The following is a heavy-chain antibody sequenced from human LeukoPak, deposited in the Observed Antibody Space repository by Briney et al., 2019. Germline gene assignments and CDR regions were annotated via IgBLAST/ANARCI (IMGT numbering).Heavy chain of an antibody. CDR3: AKDSNSGYSSGWYGDHPFDY. Sequence: PGGSLRLSCAASGFTFSSYGMHWVRQAPGKGLEWVSAISGSGGSTYYADSVKGRFTISRDNSKNTLYLQMNSLRAEDTAVYYCAKDSNSGYSSGWYGDHPFDYWGQGTLVTVSS. V-gene: IGHV3-23*01. CDR2: ISGSGGST. J-gene: IGHJ4*02. CDR1: GFTFSSYG. D-gene: IGHD6-19*01.